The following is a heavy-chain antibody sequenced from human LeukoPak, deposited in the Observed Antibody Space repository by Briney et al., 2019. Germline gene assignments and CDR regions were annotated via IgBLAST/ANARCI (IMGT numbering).Heavy chain of an antibody. V-gene: IGHV4-59*01. J-gene: IGHJ5*02. CDR1: GGSISSYH. CDR2: VYYSGST. Sequence: SETLSLTCTVSGGSISSYHWTWIRQPPRKGLERMGYVYYSGSTNYNPSLKSRVTISIDTSKNQFSLRLSSVTAADTAVYYCARGTTYYYGSGSSGLDPWGQGTLVTVSS. D-gene: IGHD3-10*01. CDR3: ARGTTYYYGSGSSGLDP.